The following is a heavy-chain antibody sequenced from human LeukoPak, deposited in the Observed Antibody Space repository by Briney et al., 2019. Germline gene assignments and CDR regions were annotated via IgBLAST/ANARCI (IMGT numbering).Heavy chain of an antibody. CDR1: GFTFSSYG. V-gene: IGHV3-30*02. D-gene: IGHD5-24*01. CDR2: IRYDGSNK. CDR3: ARASVEMATGHAFDI. Sequence: GGSLRLSCAASGFTFSSYGMHWVRQAPGKGLEWVAFIRYDGSNKYYADSVKGRFTISRDNSKNTLYLHVNSLRPEDTAVYYCARASVEMATGHAFDIWGQGTMVTVSS. J-gene: IGHJ3*02.